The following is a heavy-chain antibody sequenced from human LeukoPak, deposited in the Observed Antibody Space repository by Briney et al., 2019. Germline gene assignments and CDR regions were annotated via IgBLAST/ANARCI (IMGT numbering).Heavy chain of an antibody. V-gene: IGHV3-33*01. CDR2: IWYDGSNK. CDR3: AREGHYSSGWLDVFDI. CDR1: GFTFSSYG. Sequence: GRSLRLSCAASGFTFSSYGMHGVRQAPGRGLEWVAVIWYDGSNKYYANSGKGRFTISRDNSKNTLYLKMNSLRAEDTGVYYCAREGHYSSGWLDVFDIWGQGTMVTVSS. J-gene: IGHJ3*02. D-gene: IGHD6-19*01.